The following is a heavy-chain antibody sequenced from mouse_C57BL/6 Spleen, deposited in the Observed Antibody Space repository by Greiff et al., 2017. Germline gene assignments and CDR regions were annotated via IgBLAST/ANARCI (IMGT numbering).Heavy chain of an antibody. J-gene: IGHJ3*01. Sequence: VQLQQSGPELVKPGASVKIPCKASGYTFTDYNMDWVKQSHGKSLEWIGDINPNNGGTNYNQKFKGKATLTVDKSSSTAYMELRSLTSEDTAVYYCARANYYGSSSFAYWGPGTLVTVSA. CDR1: GYTFTDYN. CDR3: ARANYYGSSSFAY. V-gene: IGHV1-18*01. CDR2: INPNNGGT. D-gene: IGHD1-1*01.